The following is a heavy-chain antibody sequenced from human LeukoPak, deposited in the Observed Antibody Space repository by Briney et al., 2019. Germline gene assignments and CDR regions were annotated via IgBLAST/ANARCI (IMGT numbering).Heavy chain of an antibody. J-gene: IGHJ4*02. Sequence: SETLSLTCAVYGGSFSGYYWSWIRQPPGKGLEWIGEINHSGSTNYNPSLKSRVTISVDTSKNQFSLKLSSVTAADTAVYYCARDGSYLPRFDYWGQGTLVTVSS. CDR1: GGSFSGYY. D-gene: IGHD1-26*01. CDR2: INHSGST. CDR3: ARDGSYLPRFDY. V-gene: IGHV4-34*01.